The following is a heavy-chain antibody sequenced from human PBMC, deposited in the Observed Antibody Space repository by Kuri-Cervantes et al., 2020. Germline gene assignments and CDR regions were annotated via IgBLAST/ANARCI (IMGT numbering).Heavy chain of an antibody. J-gene: IGHJ6*02. Sequence: ESLKISCTVSGGSISSYYWSWIRQPPGKGLEWIGYIYYSGSTNYNPSLKSRVTISVDTSKNQFSLKLSSVTAADTAVYYCARDSSSYYYYGMDVWGQGTTVTVSS. V-gene: IGHV4-59*01. CDR3: ARDSSSYYYYGMDV. CDR2: IYYSGST. CDR1: GGSISSYY. D-gene: IGHD6-6*01.